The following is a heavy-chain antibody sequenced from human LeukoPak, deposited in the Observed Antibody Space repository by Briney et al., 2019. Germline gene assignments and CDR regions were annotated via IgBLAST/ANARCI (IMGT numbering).Heavy chain of an antibody. D-gene: IGHD4-17*01. J-gene: IGHJ4*02. CDR3: ATYRGLYDDYAQDY. Sequence: PSETLSLTCGVSGGSFSGYYWSWIRQSPGKGLEWIGYIYYSGSTNYNPSLKSRVTISVDTSKNQFSLKLSSVTAADTAVYYCATYRGLYDDYAQDYWGQGTLVTVSS. V-gene: IGHV4-59*01. CDR2: IYYSGST. CDR1: GGSFSGYY.